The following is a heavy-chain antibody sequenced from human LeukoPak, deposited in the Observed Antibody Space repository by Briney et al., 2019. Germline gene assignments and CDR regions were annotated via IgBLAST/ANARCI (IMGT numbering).Heavy chain of an antibody. CDR3: VPSRGPKGRLDY. D-gene: IGHD3-10*01. Sequence: GGSLRLSCAASGFTFSSSGMPGVRQAPGKGLEWVAFIRYDGSNKYYADSVKGRFTISRDNSKNTLYLQMNSLRAEDTPVYYCVPSRGPKGRLDYWGQGTLVTVSS. J-gene: IGHJ4*02. CDR1: GFTFSSSG. CDR2: IRYDGSNK. V-gene: IGHV3-30*02.